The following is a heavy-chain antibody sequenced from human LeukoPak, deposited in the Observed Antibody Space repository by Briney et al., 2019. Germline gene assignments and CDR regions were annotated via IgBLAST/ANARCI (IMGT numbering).Heavy chain of an antibody. CDR2: INPNSGGT. CDR1: GYTFTGYY. J-gene: IGHJ3*02. Sequence: ASVKVSCKASGYTFTGYYIHWVRQAPGQGLEWMGWINPNSGGTNYAQNFQGRVAMTRDTSIGTAYMEVRRLRSDDTAVYYCARVRDGYNDAYDIWGQGTMVTVHS. D-gene: IGHD5-24*01. CDR3: ARVRDGYNDAYDI. V-gene: IGHV1-2*02.